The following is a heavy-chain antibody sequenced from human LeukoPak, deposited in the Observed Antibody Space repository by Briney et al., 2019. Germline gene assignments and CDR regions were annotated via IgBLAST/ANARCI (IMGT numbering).Heavy chain of an antibody. V-gene: IGHV1-69*05. D-gene: IGHD3-10*01. CDR3: ASSLRRGWFGELEI. CDR2: IIPIFGTA. CDR1: GGTFSSYA. J-gene: IGHJ3*02. Sequence: GASVKVSCKASGGTFSSYAISWVRQAPGQGLEWMGGIIPIFGTANYAQKFQGRVTITTDESTSTAYMELSSLRSEDTAVYYCASSLRRGWFGELEIWGQGTMVTVSS.